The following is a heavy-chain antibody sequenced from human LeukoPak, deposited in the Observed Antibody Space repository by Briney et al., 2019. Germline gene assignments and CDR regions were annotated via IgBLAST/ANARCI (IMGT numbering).Heavy chain of an antibody. CDR2: IWYDGSNK. CDR1: GFTFSSYG. CDR3: ARDLDGYSYGPPLGMDV. Sequence: PGGSLRLSCAASGFTFSSYGMHWVRQAPGKGLEWVAVIWYDGSNKYYADSVKGRFTIYRDNSKNTLYLQMNSLRAEDTAVYYCARDLDGYSYGPPLGMDVWGKGTTVTVSS. D-gene: IGHD5-18*01. V-gene: IGHV3-33*01. J-gene: IGHJ6*04.